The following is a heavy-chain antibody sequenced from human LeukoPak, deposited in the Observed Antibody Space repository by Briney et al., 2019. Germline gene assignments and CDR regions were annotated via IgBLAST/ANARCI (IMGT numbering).Heavy chain of an antibody. Sequence: SQTLSLTCAISGDSVSSNNAAWNWITPSPWRGLEWLGRTYYRTKWYNDYAGSVKSRITINPGTSKNQFSLQMNSVTPDGTAVYYCARENIGSMAHSCYFDLCGRGTLVTVSS. CDR1: GDSVSSNNAA. CDR2: TYYRTKWYN. CDR3: ARENIGSMAHSCYFDL. J-gene: IGHJ2*01. V-gene: IGHV6-1*01. D-gene: IGHD2-15*01.